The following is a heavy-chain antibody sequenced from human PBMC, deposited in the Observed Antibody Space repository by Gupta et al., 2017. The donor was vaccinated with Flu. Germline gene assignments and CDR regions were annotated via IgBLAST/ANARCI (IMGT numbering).Heavy chain of an antibody. CDR3: ARVPLDEYYYYYGMDV. CDR1: GGSISSGSYY. Sequence: QVQLQESGPGLVKPSQTLSLTCTVSGGSISSGSYYWSWIRQPAGKGLEWIGRIYTSGSTNYNPSLKSRVTISVDTSKNQFSLKLSSVTAADTAVYYCARVPLDEYYYYYGMDVWGQGTTVTVSS. V-gene: IGHV4-61*02. CDR2: IYTSGST. J-gene: IGHJ6*02.